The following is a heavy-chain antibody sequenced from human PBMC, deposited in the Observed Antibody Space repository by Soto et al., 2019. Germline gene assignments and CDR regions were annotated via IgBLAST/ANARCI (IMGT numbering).Heavy chain of an antibody. CDR3: ASLARPAAGRKNWFDP. J-gene: IGHJ5*02. D-gene: IGHD6-13*01. V-gene: IGHV4-31*03. CDR1: GGSISSGGYY. Sequence: QVQLQESGPGLVKPSQTLSLTCTVSGGSISSGGYYWSWIRQHAGKGLEWIGYIYYSGSTYYNPSLKSRVTISVDTSKNQVSLKLSSVTAADTAVYCCASLARPAAGRKNWFDPWGQGTLDTVSS. CDR2: IYYSGST.